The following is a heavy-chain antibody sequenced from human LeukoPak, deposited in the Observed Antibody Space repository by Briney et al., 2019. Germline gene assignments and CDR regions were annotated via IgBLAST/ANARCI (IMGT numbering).Heavy chain of an antibody. CDR2: ISYDGSNK. CDR3: AKDARKSSSWLDY. V-gene: IGHV3-30*18. D-gene: IGHD6-13*01. Sequence: GGSLRLSCAASGFTVSSYGMHWVRQAPGKGLEWVAVISYDGSNKYYADSVKGRFTISRDNSKNTLYLQMNSLRAEDTAVYYCAKDARKSSSWLDYWGQGTLVTVSS. J-gene: IGHJ4*02. CDR1: GFTVSSYG.